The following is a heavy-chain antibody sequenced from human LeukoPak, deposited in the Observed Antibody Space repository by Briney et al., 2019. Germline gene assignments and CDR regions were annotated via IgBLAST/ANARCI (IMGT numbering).Heavy chain of an antibody. CDR2: ISSSGSTI. D-gene: IGHD1-7*01. CDR3: ARVELAPYYYYMDV. Sequence: PGGSLRLSCAASGFSISSYEMNWVRQAPGKGVEGVSHISSSGSTIWYADSVKGRFTIFRDNVKNSLYLQMNSLRAEDTAVYYCARVELAPYYYYMDVWGKGTTVTVSS. J-gene: IGHJ6*03. CDR1: GFSISSYE. V-gene: IGHV3-48*03.